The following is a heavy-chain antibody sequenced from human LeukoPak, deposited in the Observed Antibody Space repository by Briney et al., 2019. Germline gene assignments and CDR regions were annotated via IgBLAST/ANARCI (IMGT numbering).Heavy chain of an antibody. D-gene: IGHD6-19*01. J-gene: IGHJ5*02. CDR2: INPNSGGT. CDR1: GYTFTGYY. Sequence: ASVKVSCKASGYTFTGYYMHWVRQAPGQGLERMGWINPNSGGTNYAQKFQGRVTMTTDTSTSTAYMELRSLRSDDTAVYYCARAAIAVAGTFWFDPWGQGTLVTVSS. V-gene: IGHV1-2*02. CDR3: ARAAIAVAGTFWFDP.